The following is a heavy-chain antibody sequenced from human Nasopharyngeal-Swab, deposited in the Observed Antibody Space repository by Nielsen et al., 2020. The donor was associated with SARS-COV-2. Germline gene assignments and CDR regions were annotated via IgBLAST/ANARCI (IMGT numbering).Heavy chain of an antibody. Sequence: GGSLRFSCSASGFTFSSYSMNWCRQAPGKGREGVACISSSSSYIYYADSVKGRFTISRDNAKNSLYLQMNSLRAEDTAVYYCARDLRITIFGVAPYYYYGMDVWGQGTTVTVSS. CDR1: GFTFSSYS. J-gene: IGHJ6*02. CDR2: ISSSSSYI. D-gene: IGHD3-3*01. V-gene: IGHV3-21*01. CDR3: ARDLRITIFGVAPYYYYGMDV.